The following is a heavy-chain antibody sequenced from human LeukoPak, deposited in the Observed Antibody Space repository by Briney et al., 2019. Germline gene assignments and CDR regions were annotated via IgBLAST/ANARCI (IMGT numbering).Heavy chain of an antibody. Sequence: SQTLSLTCTVSGGSISSGSYYWSWIRQPAGKGLEWIGRIYPTGSTNYSPHFYSRASISLETSKNQFSLRLNSVTAADTAVYYCARDSLVGNFGFDAFDIWGQGTVVTVSS. J-gene: IGHJ3*02. CDR1: GGSISSGSYY. V-gene: IGHV4-61*02. CDR2: IYPTGST. CDR3: ARDSLVGNFGFDAFDI. D-gene: IGHD3-10*01.